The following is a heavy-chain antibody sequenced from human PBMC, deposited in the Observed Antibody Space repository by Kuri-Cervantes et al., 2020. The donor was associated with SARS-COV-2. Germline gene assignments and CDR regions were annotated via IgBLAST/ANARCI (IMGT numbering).Heavy chain of an antibody. CDR1: GFTFSSYG. CDR3: AKIRAAAGTPDSYYMDV. Sequence: GESLRLSCAASGFTFSSYGMHWVRQAPGKGLEWVAFIRYDGSNKYHADSGKGRFTISRDNSKNTLYLQMNSLRAEDAAVYYCAKIRAAAGTPDSYYMDVWGKGTTVTVSS. J-gene: IGHJ6*03. V-gene: IGHV3-30*02. CDR2: IRYDGSNK. D-gene: IGHD6-13*01.